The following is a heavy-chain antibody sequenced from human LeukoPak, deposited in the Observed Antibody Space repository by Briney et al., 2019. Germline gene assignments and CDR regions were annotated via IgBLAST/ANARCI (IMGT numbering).Heavy chain of an antibody. CDR1: GFTFSSYS. CDR2: ISSSSSYI. J-gene: IGHJ6*03. D-gene: IGHD5-12*01. Sequence: PGGSLRLSCAASGFTFSSYSMSWVRQAPGKGLEWVSSISSSSSYIYYAYAVKGLFTISRDNAKKSLYLQINSLRAEDTAVYYCARISGYETYYYYYYMDVWGKGTTVTISS. V-gene: IGHV3-21*01. CDR3: ARISGYETYYYYYYMDV.